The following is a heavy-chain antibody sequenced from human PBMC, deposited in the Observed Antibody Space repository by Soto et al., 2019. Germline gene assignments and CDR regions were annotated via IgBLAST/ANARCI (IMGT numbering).Heavy chain of an antibody. CDR2: IWDDGNTK. D-gene: IGHD3-3*01. CDR1: GLAFSGYG. J-gene: IGHJ4*02. Sequence: QEELVESGGGVVQPGRSLRLSCAASGLAFSGYGLHWVRQAPGKGLEWVAVIWDDGNTKYYAESVEGRFTISRDNSKNTLYLQMEGLRGEDTAVYFCARARAGFLESFYFWGQGILVTVSS. CDR3: ARARAGFLESFYF. V-gene: IGHV3-33*01.